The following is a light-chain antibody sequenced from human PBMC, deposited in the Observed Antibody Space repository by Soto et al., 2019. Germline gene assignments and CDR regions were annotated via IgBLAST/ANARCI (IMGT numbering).Light chain of an antibody. CDR1: SSDVGGYNY. CDR3: SSYSADGTRV. V-gene: IGLV2-14*03. CDR2: DVT. J-gene: IGLJ7*01. Sequence: QSALTQPASVSGSPGQSITISCTGTSSDVGGYNYVSWYQQHPGRAPKLMIYDVTDRPSGVSNRFSGSKSGNTASLTISGLQAEDEADSYCSSYSADGTRVFGGGTQLTVL.